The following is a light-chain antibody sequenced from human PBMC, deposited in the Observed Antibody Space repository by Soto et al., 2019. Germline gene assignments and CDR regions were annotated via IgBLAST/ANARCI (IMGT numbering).Light chain of an antibody. CDR1: QSVSSSY. CDR3: QQRSNWPWT. CDR2: DAS. Sequence: EIVLTQSPGTLSLSPGERATLSCRASQSVSSSYLAWYQQKPGQAPRLLFNDASSRATGIPNRFSGSGSGTDFTLTISSLEPEDFAVYYCQQRSNWPWTFGQGTKVDIK. V-gene: IGKV3D-20*02. J-gene: IGKJ1*01.